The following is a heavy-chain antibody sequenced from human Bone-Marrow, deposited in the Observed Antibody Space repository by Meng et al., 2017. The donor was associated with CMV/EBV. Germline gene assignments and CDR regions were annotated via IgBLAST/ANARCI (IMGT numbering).Heavy chain of an antibody. CDR3: ASDAGYYYYGMDV. V-gene: IGHV3-74*01. J-gene: IGHJ6*02. CDR2: INSDGSST. Sequence: GESLKISCAASGFTFSSYAMHWVRQAPGKGLVWVSRINSDGSSTSYADSVKGRFTISRDNAKNTLYLQMNSLRAEDTAVYYCASDAGYYYYGMDVWGQGTTVTVSS. CDR1: GFTFSSYA. D-gene: IGHD6-13*01.